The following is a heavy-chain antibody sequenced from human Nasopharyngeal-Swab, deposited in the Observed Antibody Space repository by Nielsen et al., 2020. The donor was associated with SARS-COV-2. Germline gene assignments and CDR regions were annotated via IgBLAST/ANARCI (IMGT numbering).Heavy chain of an antibody. J-gene: IGHJ4*02. Sequence: SQTLSLTCAISGDSVSSNTAAWHWIRQSPSRGLEWLGRTYYRSMWNNDYAVSVRGRITINPDPSKNQFSLQLNSVTPEDTAAYYCARIAVAVSPVWGQGTLVTVSS. CDR1: GDSVSSNTAA. CDR2: TYYRSMWNN. V-gene: IGHV6-1*01. CDR3: ARIAVAVSPV. D-gene: IGHD6-19*01.